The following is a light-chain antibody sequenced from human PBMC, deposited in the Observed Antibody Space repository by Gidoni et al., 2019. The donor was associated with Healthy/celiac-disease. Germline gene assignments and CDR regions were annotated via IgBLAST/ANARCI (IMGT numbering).Light chain of an antibody. CDR3: QQYGSSPQT. V-gene: IGKV3-20*01. J-gene: IGKJ1*01. Sequence: EIVLTQSPGTLSLSTGERATLSCRASQSVSSSYLALYQQKPGQAPRLLIYGASRRATGIPDRFSGSGSGTDFTLTISRLEPEDFAVYYCQQYGSSPQTFGQGTKVEIK. CDR1: QSVSSSY. CDR2: GAS.